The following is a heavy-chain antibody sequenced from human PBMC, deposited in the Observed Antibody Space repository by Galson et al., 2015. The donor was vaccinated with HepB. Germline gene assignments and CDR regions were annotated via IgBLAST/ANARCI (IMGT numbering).Heavy chain of an antibody. CDR2: TSNKGQNYIT. V-gene: IGHV3-72*01. Sequence: SLRLSCAVSGFTFSDHYMDWVRQAPGKGLEWVARTSNKGQNYITEYAASVRGSFTISRDDSNNVMYLQMNSLKTEDTAVYYCARWTSGMCDSWGQGTLVTVSS. CDR1: GFTFSDHY. CDR3: ARWTSGMCDS. J-gene: IGHJ5*01. D-gene: IGHD6-13*01.